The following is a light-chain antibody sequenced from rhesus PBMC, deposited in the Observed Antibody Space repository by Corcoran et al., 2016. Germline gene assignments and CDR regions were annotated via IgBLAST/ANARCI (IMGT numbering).Light chain of an antibody. Sequence: DVVMTQSPLSLPITPGQQASISCRSRQSLVPSNGNNYMSWYQQKQGQPPRIMNYKGSNRDSWVPDRVSVMWAGTDFTLKSSRVEAEDVGVYYCGQGTHWPWTFGQWTKVEIK. CDR1: QSLVPSNGNNY. CDR3: GQGTHWPWT. J-gene: IGKJ1*01. CDR2: KGS. V-gene: IGKV2-64*01.